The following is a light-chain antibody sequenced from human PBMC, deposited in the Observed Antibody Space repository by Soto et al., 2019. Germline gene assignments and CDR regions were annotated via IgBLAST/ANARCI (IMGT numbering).Light chain of an antibody. J-gene: IGKJ1*01. V-gene: IGKV1-12*01. Sequence: DIQMTQSLSSVSASVGDRVTITCLASQAIDSWLAWYQQKPGEAPKLLIFTGSLLHSGVPPRFSGSGSGTDFTLTISSLQPEDFATYYCQQTLSFPPTFGQGTKVDIK. CDR2: TGS. CDR1: QAIDSW. CDR3: QQTLSFPPT.